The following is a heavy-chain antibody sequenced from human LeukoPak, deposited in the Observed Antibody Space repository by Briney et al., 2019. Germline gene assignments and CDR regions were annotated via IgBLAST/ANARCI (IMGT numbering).Heavy chain of an antibody. CDR2: IYPGYSDA. Sequence: GESLKISCKISGYKLTNNWIGWVRQVPGKGLEWMGLIYPGYSDAKYSPSFQGQVTLSVDASISTAYMELSRLRSDDTAVYYCARGLVTMVRGPRAYWFDPWGQGTLVTVSS. J-gene: IGHJ5*02. D-gene: IGHD3-10*01. V-gene: IGHV5-51*01. CDR3: ARGLVTMVRGPRAYWFDP. CDR1: GYKLTNNW.